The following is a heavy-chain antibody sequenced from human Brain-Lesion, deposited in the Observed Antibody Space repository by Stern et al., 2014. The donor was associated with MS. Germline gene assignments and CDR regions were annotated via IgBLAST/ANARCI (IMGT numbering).Heavy chain of an antibody. D-gene: IGHD3-3*01. CDR3: ARDQRGITIFGVVTDYYYLGMDV. Sequence: QDQLGQSGAEVKKPGASVKVSCKTSGYIFTGYYIHWVRQAPGQGLEWMAWINPKTGGTKYAQKFQGRVTMSRDTSISTAYVELSSLTSDDTAVYYCARDQRGITIFGVVTDYYYLGMDVWGQGTTVTVSS. CDR1: GYIFTGYY. V-gene: IGHV1-2*02. CDR2: INPKTGGT. J-gene: IGHJ6*02.